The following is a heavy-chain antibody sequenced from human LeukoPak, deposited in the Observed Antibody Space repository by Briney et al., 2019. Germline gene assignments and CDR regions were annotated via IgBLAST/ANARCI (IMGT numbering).Heavy chain of an antibody. D-gene: IGHD3-16*01. V-gene: IGHV4-34*01. CDR3: ARGRDIRVLHILHYYYNALEF. Sequence: SETLSRTCAVYGGSFSGYYWTWIRQSPGKGLEWIGEINPNGYSNYNSSLKSRVTISVDTSKNQFSLKLTSVTAADTAVYFCARGRDIRVLHILHYYYNALEFWGQGTAVTVSS. CDR1: GGSFSGYY. CDR2: INPNGYS. J-gene: IGHJ6*02.